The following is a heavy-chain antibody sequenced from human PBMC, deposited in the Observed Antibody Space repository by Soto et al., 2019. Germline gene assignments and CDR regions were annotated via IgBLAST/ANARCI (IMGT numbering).Heavy chain of an antibody. Sequence: QVQLVQSGAEVKKPGSSVKVSCKASGGTFSSYTISWVRQAPGQGLEWMGRIIPILGIANYAQKFQGRVTIPADKSTSTASMELSSLRSEDTAVYYCARGGSIAVAGPIFDYWGQGTLVTVSS. V-gene: IGHV1-69*02. CDR1: GGTFSSYT. J-gene: IGHJ4*02. D-gene: IGHD6-19*01. CDR3: ARGGSIAVAGPIFDY. CDR2: IIPILGIA.